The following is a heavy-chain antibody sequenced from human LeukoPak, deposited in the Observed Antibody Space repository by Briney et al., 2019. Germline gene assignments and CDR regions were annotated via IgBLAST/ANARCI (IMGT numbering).Heavy chain of an antibody. CDR3: ARAGGKLNLLVGYFDY. CDR1: GFTFSRYS. CDR2: ISDDGKYI. J-gene: IGHJ4*02. Sequence: GGSLRLSCAASGFTFSRYSMNWVRQAPGKGLEWVSSISDDGKYIYYADSVKGRFTISRDNAKNSLYLQMNSLRAEDTAVYYCARAGGKLNLLVGYFDYWGQGTLVTVSS. V-gene: IGHV3-21*01. D-gene: IGHD3-16*01.